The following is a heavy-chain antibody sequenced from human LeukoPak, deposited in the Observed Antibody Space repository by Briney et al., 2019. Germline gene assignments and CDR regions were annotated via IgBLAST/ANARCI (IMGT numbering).Heavy chain of an antibody. CDR1: GGSISSSNYY. J-gene: IGHJ3*02. Sequence: SETLSLTCTVSGGSISSSNYYWGWIRQPPGKGLEWIGSIYYSGSTYYNPSLKSRVTISVDTSKNQFSLKLSSVTAADTAVYYCARETRIYYGSGSYYGRSDAFDIWGQGTMVTVSS. V-gene: IGHV4-39*07. CDR3: ARETRIYYGSGSYYGRSDAFDI. CDR2: IYYSGST. D-gene: IGHD3-10*01.